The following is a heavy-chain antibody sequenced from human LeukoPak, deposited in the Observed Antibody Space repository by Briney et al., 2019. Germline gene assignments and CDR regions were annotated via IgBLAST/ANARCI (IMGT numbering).Heavy chain of an antibody. V-gene: IGHV3-15*07. J-gene: IGHJ4*02. Sequence: GGPLRLSCAASGFTFSNAWMNWVRQAPGKGLEWVGRIKSKTDGGTTDYAAPVKGRFTISRDDSKNTLYLQMHSLKTEDTAVYYCTTSPRMAWIQHYWGQGTLVTVSS. CDR3: TTSPRMAWIQHY. CDR2: IKSKTDGGTT. D-gene: IGHD5-18*01. CDR1: GFTFSNAW.